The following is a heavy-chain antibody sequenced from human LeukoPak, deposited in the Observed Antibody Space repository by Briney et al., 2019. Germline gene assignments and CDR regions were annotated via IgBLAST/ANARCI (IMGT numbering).Heavy chain of an antibody. V-gene: IGHV4-4*07. CDR2: IYTSGST. CDR3: ARETSLAGFASGLGFNY. J-gene: IGHJ4*02. Sequence: SETLSLTCTVSGGSISGYYWSWIRQPAGKGLEWIGRIYTSGSTNYNPSLKSRVTMSIDRSKNQFSLKLTSVTAADTATYYCARETSLAGFASGLGFNYWGQGILVTVSS. D-gene: IGHD6-19*01. CDR1: GGSISGYY.